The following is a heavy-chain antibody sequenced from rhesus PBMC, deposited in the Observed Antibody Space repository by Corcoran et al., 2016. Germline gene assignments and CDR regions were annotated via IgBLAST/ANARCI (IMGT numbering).Heavy chain of an antibody. V-gene: IGHV4S9*01. CDR3: ARARGYCTSTTCYAGDAFDF. CDR1: GGSIRDSYY. D-gene: IGHD2-2*01. CDR2: IYGRSVST. J-gene: IGHJ3*01. Sequence: QVQLQASGPGLVTPSETLSLPCAVSGGSIRDSYYWNLFRQPPGQVTSWVGTIYGRSVSTYYNPSLKSRVTISKHTSKNQFFLKLSSVTAADTAVYYGARARGYCTSTTCYAGDAFDFWGRGLRVTVSS.